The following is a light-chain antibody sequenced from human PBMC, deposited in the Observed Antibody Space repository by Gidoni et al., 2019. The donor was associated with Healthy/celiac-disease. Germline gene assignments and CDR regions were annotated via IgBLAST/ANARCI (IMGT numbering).Light chain of an antibody. CDR3: MQALQTPRT. J-gene: IGKJ1*01. CDR1: QSLLHSNGYNY. V-gene: IGKV2-28*01. Sequence: DIVMTQSPISLPVTPGEPASISCRSSQSLLHSNGYNYLDWYLQKPGQSPQLLIYLGFARASGVPDRFSGSGSGTDFTLKISRVEAEDVGVYYCMQALQTPRTFGQGTKVEVK. CDR2: LGF.